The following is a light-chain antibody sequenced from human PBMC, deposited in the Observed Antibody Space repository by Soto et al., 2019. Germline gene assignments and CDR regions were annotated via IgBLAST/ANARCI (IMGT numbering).Light chain of an antibody. J-gene: IGKJ1*01. CDR3: QQYNNWPRT. V-gene: IGKV3-15*01. CDR1: QSVSSY. CDR2: GAS. Sequence: EIVLTQSPVTLSLSPGEGATLSCRASQSVSSYLAWYQQKPGQAPRLLIYGASTRATGIPARFSGSGSGTEFTLTINSLQSEDFAVYYCQQYNNWPRTFGQGTKVDI.